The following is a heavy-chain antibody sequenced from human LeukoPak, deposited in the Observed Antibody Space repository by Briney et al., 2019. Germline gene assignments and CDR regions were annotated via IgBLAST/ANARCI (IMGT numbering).Heavy chain of an antibody. D-gene: IGHD2-21*01. CDR2: ISACGGTT. CDR1: GFTFSSYA. CDR3: AKYSASKSYYYYDMDV. Sequence: GGSLRLSCAASGFTFSSYAMSWVRQAPGKGLEWLSRISACGGTTNYADSVKGRFTISRDNSKNTLNLQMISLRAEDTAVYYCAKYSASKSYYYYDMDVWGQGTTVTVSS. J-gene: IGHJ6*02. V-gene: IGHV3-23*01.